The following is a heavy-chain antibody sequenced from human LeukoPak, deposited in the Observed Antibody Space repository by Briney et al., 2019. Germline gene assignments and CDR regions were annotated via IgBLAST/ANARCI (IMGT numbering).Heavy chain of an antibody. CDR2: IYYSGST. D-gene: IGHD2-2*01. CDR3: ARPRASRTYPNDAFDI. J-gene: IGHJ3*02. Sequence: SETLSLTCTVSGGSISSSSYYWGWIRQPPGKGLEWIGSIYYSGSTYYNPSLKSRVTISVDTSKNQFSLKVKSVNAADTAVYYCARPRASRTYPNDAFDIWGQGTMVTVSS. V-gene: IGHV4-39*01. CDR1: GGSISSSSYY.